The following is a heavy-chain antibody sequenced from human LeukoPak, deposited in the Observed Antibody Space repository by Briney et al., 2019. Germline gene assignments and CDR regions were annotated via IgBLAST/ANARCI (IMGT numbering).Heavy chain of an antibody. D-gene: IGHD6-19*01. CDR3: AVGGWPPRLGYYYRMDV. J-gene: IGHJ6*04. CDR2: IIPIFGIA. V-gene: IGHV1-69*15. CDR1: GGTFSSYA. Sequence: ASVKVSCKASGGTFSSYAISWVRQAPGQGLEWMGRIIPIFGIANYAQKFQGRVTITADESTSTAYMELSSLRSEDTAVYYCAVGGWPPRLGYYYRMDVWGKGTTVTVSS.